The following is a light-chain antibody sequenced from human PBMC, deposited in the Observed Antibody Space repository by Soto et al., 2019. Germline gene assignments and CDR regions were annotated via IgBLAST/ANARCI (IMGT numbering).Light chain of an antibody. CDR3: QQYDNWPRT. V-gene: IGKV3-15*01. CDR1: QRVGIN. J-gene: IGKJ1*01. Sequence: EIVMTESPASLSVSPGVKATLSCRASQRVGINLAWYQQKPGQAPRLLIYGASTRATGIPARFSGSGSGTDFTLTISSLQSEDFAFFYCQQYDNWPRTFGQGTKVDIK. CDR2: GAS.